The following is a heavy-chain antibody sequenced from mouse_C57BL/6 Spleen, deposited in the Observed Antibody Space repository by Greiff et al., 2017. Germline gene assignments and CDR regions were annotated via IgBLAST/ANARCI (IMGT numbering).Heavy chain of an antibody. CDR2: ISDGGSYT. CDR1: GFSFSSYA. V-gene: IGHV5-4*01. J-gene: IGHJ2*01. CDR3: ARDPDLFDY. Sequence: VQLVESGGGLVKPGGSLKLSCAASGFSFSSYAMSWVRQTPEKRLEWVATISDGGSYTYYPDNVKGRFTISRDNAKNNLYLQMSHLKSEDTAMYYCARDPDLFDYWGQGTTLTVSS.